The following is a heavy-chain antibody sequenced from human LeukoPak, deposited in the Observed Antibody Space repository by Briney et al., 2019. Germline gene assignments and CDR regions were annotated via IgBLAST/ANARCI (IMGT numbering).Heavy chain of an antibody. Sequence: SETLSLTCTVSGGSISSTSYYWGWIRQAPGKGLEWIGSIYYSGSTYYNPSLKSRVTMSVDTSKNQFSLKLSSVTAADTAVYYCARVVGATTDYYYYMDVWGKGTTVTVSS. J-gene: IGHJ6*03. CDR1: GGSISSTSYY. CDR3: ARVVGATTDYYYYMDV. D-gene: IGHD1-26*01. V-gene: IGHV4-39*07. CDR2: IYYSGST.